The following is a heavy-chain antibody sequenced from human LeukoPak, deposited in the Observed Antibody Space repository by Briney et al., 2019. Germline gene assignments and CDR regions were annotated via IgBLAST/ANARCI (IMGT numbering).Heavy chain of an antibody. J-gene: IGHJ4*02. CDR3: AREGLYYDSSGYPDY. D-gene: IGHD3-22*01. Sequence: ASVKVSCTASGYTFTIYYMHWVRQAPGQGLEWMGIINPSGGSTSYAQKFQGRVTMTRDTSTSTVYMELSSLRSEDTAVYYCAREGLYYDSSGYPDYWGQGTLVTVSS. V-gene: IGHV1-46*01. CDR1: GYTFTIYY. CDR2: INPSGGST.